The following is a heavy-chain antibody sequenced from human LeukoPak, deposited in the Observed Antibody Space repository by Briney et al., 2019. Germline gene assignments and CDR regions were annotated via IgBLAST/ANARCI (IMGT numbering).Heavy chain of an antibody. CDR1: GGSISSGDYY. CDR3: AREGSIIGTTMEAFDI. J-gene: IGHJ3*02. V-gene: IGHV4-30-4*01. D-gene: IGHD1-7*01. CDR2: IYYSGST. Sequence: SETLSLTCTVSGGSISSGDYYWSWIRQPPGKGLEWIGYIYYSGSTYYNPSLKSRVTISVDTSKNQFSLKLSSVTAADTAVYYCAREGSIIGTTMEAFDIWGQGTMVTVSS.